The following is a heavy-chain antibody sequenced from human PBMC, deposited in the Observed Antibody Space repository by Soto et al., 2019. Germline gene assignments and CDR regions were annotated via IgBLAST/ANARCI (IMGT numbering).Heavy chain of an antibody. CDR3: ARGQGSWFDP. J-gene: IGHJ5*02. CDR1: GGSFSGYY. Sequence: PSETLSLTCAVYGGSFSGYYWSWIRQPPGKGLEWIGEINHSGSTNYNPSLKSRVTISVDTSKNQFSLKLSSVTAADTAVYYCARGQGSWFDPWGQGTLVTVSS. CDR2: INHSGST. V-gene: IGHV4-34*01.